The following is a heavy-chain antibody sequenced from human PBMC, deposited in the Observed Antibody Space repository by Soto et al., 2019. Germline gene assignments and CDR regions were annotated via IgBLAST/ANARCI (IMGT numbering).Heavy chain of an antibody. CDR1: GYSFTSYW. CDR3: AIRSYDSSGSNNWIHS. J-gene: IGHJ5*01. V-gene: IGHV5-51*01. Sequence: GEYLRISCKGSGYSFTSYWIGWVRQMPGKGLEWMGIIYPGDSDTRYSPSFQGQVTISADKSISTAYLQWSSLKASDTAMYYCAIRSYDSSGSNNWIHSPCQAPLVTVFS. CDR2: IYPGDSDT. D-gene: IGHD3-22*01.